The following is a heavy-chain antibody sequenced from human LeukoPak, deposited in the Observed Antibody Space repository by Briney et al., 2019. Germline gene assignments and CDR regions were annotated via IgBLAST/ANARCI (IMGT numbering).Heavy chain of an antibody. CDR2: ISYDGSNK. V-gene: IGHV3-30*03. Sequence: GGSLRLSCTASKFTFSHYGMQWVRQAPGKGLEWVAVISYDGSNKYYADSVKGRFTISRDNSKNTLYLQMNSLRAEDTAVYYCESSGSYHGLVDYWGQGTLVTVSS. CDR3: ESSGSYHGLVDY. CDR1: KFTFSHYG. J-gene: IGHJ4*02. D-gene: IGHD1-26*01.